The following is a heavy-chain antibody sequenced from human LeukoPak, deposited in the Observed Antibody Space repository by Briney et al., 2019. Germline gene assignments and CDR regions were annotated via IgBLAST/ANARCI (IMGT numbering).Heavy chain of an antibody. CDR2: MNPNSGNT. Sequence: ASVRVSCKASGDTFTSYNMNWVRQATGQGLEWMGWMNPNSGNTGYAQKFQGRVTMSTNSSMSTAYMELSSLGSEDTAVYYCVREERGYCSGGSCTGPFDSWGQGTLVIVSS. CDR1: GDTFTSYN. CDR3: VREERGYCSGGSCTGPFDS. J-gene: IGHJ4*02. D-gene: IGHD2-15*01. V-gene: IGHV1-8*01.